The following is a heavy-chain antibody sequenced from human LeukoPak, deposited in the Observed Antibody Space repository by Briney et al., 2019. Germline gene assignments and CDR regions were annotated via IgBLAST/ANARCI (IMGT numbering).Heavy chain of an antibody. J-gene: IGHJ4*02. CDR3: ARLSESRTIFYY. CDR2: ISSSGSTI. V-gene: IGHV3-48*03. CDR1: GFTFSSYE. Sequence: RGSLRLSCAASGFTFSSYEMNWVRQAPGKGLEWVSYISSSGSTIYYADSVKGRFTISRDNAKNSLYLQMNTLRAEDTAVYYCARLSESRTIFYYWGQGTLVTVSS. D-gene: IGHD1-7*01.